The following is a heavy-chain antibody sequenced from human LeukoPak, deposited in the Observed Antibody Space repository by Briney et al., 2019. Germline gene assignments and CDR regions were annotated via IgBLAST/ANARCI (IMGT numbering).Heavy chain of an antibody. D-gene: IGHD3-22*01. J-gene: IGHJ4*02. V-gene: IGHV3-48*04. Sequence: PGGSLRLSCAASGFTFSSYWMHWVRQAPGKGLEWVSYISSSSSTIYYADSVKGRFTISRDNAKNSLYLQMNSLRVEDTAVYYCARAKTTYYYDSSSGYWGQGTLVTVSS. CDR3: ARAKTTYYYDSSSGY. CDR2: ISSSSSTI. CDR1: GFTFSSYW.